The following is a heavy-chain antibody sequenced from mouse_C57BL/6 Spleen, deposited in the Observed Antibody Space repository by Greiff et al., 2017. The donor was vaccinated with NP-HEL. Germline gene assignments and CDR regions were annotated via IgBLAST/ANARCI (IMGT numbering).Heavy chain of an antibody. D-gene: IGHD1-1*01. CDR3: ARNYYGSTHYYAMDY. J-gene: IGHJ4*01. CDR1: GFSLTSYG. V-gene: IGHV2-2*01. CDR2: IWSGGST. Sequence: QVQLKESGPGLVQPSQSLSITCTVSGFSLTSYGVHWVRQSPGKGLEWLGVIWSGGSTDYNAAFISRLSISKDNSKSQVFFKMNSLQADDTAIYYCARNYYGSTHYYAMDYWGQGTSVTVSS.